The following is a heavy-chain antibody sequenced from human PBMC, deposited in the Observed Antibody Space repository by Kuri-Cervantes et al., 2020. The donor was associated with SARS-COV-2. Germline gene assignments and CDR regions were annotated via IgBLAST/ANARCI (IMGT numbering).Heavy chain of an antibody. D-gene: IGHD1-7*01. Sequence: GGSLRLSCAASGFTFSSYAMSWVRQAPGKGLEWVSAISGSGGSTYYADSVKGRFTISRDNSKNTLYLQMNSLKTEDTAVYYCTTDELELRGFDIWGQGTMVTVSS. V-gene: IGHV3-23*01. J-gene: IGHJ3*02. CDR3: TTDELELRGFDI. CDR2: ISGSGGST. CDR1: GFTFSSYA.